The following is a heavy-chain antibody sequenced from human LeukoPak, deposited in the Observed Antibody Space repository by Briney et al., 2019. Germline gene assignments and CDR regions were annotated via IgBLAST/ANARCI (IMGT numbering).Heavy chain of an antibody. CDR1: GYIFTSYV. D-gene: IGHD1-7*01. J-gene: IGHJ3*02. V-gene: IGHV1-8*01. CDR2: MNPNSGNT. CDR3: ARVGQWRNYNAFDI. Sequence: ASVKVSCKASGYIFTSYVLHWVRQAPGQGLEWMGWMNPNSGNTGYAQKFQGRVTMTRNTSISTAYMELSSLRSEDTAVYYCARVGQWRNYNAFDIWGQGTMVTVSS.